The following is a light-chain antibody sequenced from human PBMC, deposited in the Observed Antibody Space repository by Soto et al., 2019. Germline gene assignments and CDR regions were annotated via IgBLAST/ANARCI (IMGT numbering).Light chain of an antibody. J-gene: IGKJ1*01. V-gene: IGKV1-5*03. CDR1: QSLGGW. CDR2: ATS. CDR3: QQYNTWWT. Sequence: DIQMTQSPSTLSASVGDRVTITCRASQSLGGWLAWYQQKAGKAPKVLIYATSTLHSGVPSRFSGSGSGTQFTLTISSLQPDDSATYYCQQYNTWWTVGQGTKVEVK.